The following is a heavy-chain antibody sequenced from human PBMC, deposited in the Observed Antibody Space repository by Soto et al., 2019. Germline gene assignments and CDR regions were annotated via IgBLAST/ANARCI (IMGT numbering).Heavy chain of an antibody. CDR2: ISGSGGST. J-gene: IGHJ5*02. V-gene: IGHV3-23*01. CDR1: GFTFSSYA. D-gene: IGHD3-10*01. Sequence: LSLTCAASGFTFSSYAMSWVRQAPGKGLEWVSAISGSGGSTYYADSVKGRFTISRDNSKNTLYFQMNSLRAEDNAVYYCAKSLVRGVNGFDPWGQGTLVTVSS. CDR3: AKSLVRGVNGFDP.